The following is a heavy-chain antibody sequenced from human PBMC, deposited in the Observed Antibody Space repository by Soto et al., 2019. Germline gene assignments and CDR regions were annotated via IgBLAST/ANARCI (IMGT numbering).Heavy chain of an antibody. CDR3: ARGSPSPIAVAGLDY. CDR2: INHSGST. J-gene: IGHJ4*02. V-gene: IGHV4-34*01. Sequence: QVQLQQWGAGLLKPSETLSLTCAVYGGSFSGYYWSWIRQPPGKGLEWIGEINHSGSTNYNPSLKSRVTISVDTSKNQFSLTLSSVTAADTAVYYCARGSPSPIAVAGLDYWGQGTLVTVSS. CDR1: GGSFSGYY. D-gene: IGHD6-19*01.